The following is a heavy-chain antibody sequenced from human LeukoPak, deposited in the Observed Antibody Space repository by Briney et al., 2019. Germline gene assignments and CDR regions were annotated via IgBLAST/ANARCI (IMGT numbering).Heavy chain of an antibody. CDR3: AKGGYEKFDY. J-gene: IGHJ4*02. CDR1: GFTFSSYA. Sequence: GGSLRLSCAASGFTFSSYAMSWVRQAPGKGLEWVSAISGSGGSTYYAASVKGRFTISRDNSKNTLYLQRNSLRAEDTAVYYGAKGGYEKFDYWGQGTLVTVSS. CDR2: ISGSGGST. V-gene: IGHV3-23*01. D-gene: IGHD5-12*01.